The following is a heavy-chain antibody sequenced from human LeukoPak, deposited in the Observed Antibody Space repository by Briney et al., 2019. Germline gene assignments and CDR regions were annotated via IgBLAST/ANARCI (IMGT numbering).Heavy chain of an antibody. CDR2: TYYTGST. J-gene: IGHJ4*02. D-gene: IGHD5-12*01. Sequence: SETLSLTCTISGGSVSDYYWSWIRQSPGKGLEWIGYTYYTGSTTYNPSLKSRVTMSADTSKNQFSLKLSSVTAADTAVYYCARGSDIVATVQFGFDYWGQGTLVTVSS. V-gene: IGHV4-59*02. CDR3: ARGSDIVATVQFGFDY. CDR1: GGSVSDYY.